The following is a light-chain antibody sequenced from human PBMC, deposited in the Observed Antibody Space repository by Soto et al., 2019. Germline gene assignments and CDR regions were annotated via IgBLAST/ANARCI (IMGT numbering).Light chain of an antibody. Sequence: EIVLTQSPGTLSLSPGERATLSCRASQSVSSNYLAWYQQKPGQAPRLLIYGTSSRATGIPDRFSGSGSGTDFTLTISRLEPEDFAVYYCQRYDNSPQVTFGQGTRLEIK. CDR3: QRYDNSPQVT. CDR2: GTS. J-gene: IGKJ5*01. V-gene: IGKV3-20*01. CDR1: QSVSSNY.